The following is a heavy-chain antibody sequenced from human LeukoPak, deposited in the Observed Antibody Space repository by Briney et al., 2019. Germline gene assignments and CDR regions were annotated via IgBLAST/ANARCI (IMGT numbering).Heavy chain of an antibody. CDR1: GGTFSSYA. V-gene: IGHV1-69*13. CDR3: ARDLRYSSGWSASGMDV. D-gene: IGHD6-19*01. Sequence: SVKVSCKASGGTFSSYAISWVRHAPGQGLEWMGGIIPIFGTANYAQKFQGRVTITADESTSTAYMELRSLRSDDTAVYYCARDLRYSSGWSASGMDVWGKGTAVTISS. J-gene: IGHJ6*03. CDR2: IIPIFGTA.